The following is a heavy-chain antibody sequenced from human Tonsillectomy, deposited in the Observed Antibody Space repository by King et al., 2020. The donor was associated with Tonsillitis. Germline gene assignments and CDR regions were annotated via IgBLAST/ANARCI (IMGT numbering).Heavy chain of an antibody. Sequence: VQLVESGGGLVQPGGSLRLSCAASGFTFGTYWMTWVRQAPGKGLEWVANMNEDGSIKYNVDSVKGRFTISRYNAKNLLYLQMNSLRAEDTALYYCGGGANTSGDYWGQGTLVTVSS. CDR2: MNEDGSIK. D-gene: IGHD1-26*01. J-gene: IGHJ4*02. V-gene: IGHV3-7*03. CDR1: GFTFGTYW. CDR3: GGGANTSGDY.